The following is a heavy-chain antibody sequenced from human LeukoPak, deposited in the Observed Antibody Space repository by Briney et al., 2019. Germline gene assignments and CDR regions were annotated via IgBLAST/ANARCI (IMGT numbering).Heavy chain of an antibody. D-gene: IGHD6-13*01. Sequence: GGSLRLSCAASGFTFSSYGMHWVRQAPGKGLELVAFIRYDESNKNYVDSVQGRFTISRDNSQNTQYLQMNSLGAVFTGVYYSAADTIRAAGAYSFDHWGQGTLVTVSS. CDR3: AADTIRAAGAYSFDH. J-gene: IGHJ4*02. V-gene: IGHV3-30*02. CDR1: GFTFSSYG. CDR2: IRYDESNK.